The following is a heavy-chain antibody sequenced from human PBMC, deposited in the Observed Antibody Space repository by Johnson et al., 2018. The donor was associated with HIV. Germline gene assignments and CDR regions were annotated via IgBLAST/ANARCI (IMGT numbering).Heavy chain of an antibody. D-gene: IGHD3-22*01. J-gene: IGHJ3*02. CDR3: ARALPGIVVPTVAFDI. Sequence: VQLVESGGGLVKPGGSLRLSCAASGFTFSDYYMSWIRQAPGKGLEWVSYISSSGSTIYYADSVKGRFTISRDNYKNTLYLQMNSLRAEDTAVYSCARALPGIVVPTVAFDIWGQGTMVTVSS. CDR1: GFTFSDYY. V-gene: IGHV3-11*04. CDR2: ISSSGSTI.